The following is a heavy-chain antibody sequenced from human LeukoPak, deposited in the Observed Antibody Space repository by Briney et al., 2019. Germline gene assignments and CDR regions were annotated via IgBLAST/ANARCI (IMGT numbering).Heavy chain of an antibody. CDR1: GGSISSYY. CDR2: IYTSGST. D-gene: IGHD2-8*02. CDR3: ARGGYCTGGVCYLDY. Sequence: PSETLSLTCTVSGGSISSYYWSWIRQPAGKGLEWIGRIYTSGSTNYNPSLKSRVTMSVDTSKNQFSLKLSSVTAADTAVYCCARGGYCTGGVCYLDYWGQGTLVTVSS. V-gene: IGHV4-4*07. J-gene: IGHJ4*02.